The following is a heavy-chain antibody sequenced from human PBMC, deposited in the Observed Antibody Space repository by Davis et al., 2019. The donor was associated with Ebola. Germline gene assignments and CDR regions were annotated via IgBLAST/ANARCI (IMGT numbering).Heavy chain of an antibody. Sequence: GESLKISCAASGFTVSSNYMSWVRQAPGKGLEWVSVIYSGGSTYYADSVKGRFTISRHNSKNTLYLQMNSLRAEDTAVYYCAKRCSSTSCYYYYGMDVWGQGTTVTVSS. V-gene: IGHV3-53*01. CDR1: GFTVSSNY. CDR3: AKRCSSTSCYYYYGMDV. J-gene: IGHJ6*02. CDR2: IYSGGST. D-gene: IGHD2-2*01.